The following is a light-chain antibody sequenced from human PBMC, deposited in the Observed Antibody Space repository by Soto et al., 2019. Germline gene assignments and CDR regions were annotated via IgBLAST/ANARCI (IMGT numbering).Light chain of an antibody. Sequence: IVMTQSPASLSVSPGDRVTISCRAGPISSNLAWHQQRPGQAPRLLIYGASVRATGVPARFSGSGSGTEFTLTINSLQSEDYAVYFCQQYNNWPYTFGQGTKVDIK. CDR1: PISSN. CDR3: QQYNNWPYT. V-gene: IGKV3-15*01. J-gene: IGKJ2*01. CDR2: GAS.